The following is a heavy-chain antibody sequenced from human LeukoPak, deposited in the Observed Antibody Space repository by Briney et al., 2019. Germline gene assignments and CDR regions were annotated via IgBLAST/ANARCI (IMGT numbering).Heavy chain of an antibody. J-gene: IGHJ4*02. Sequence: SETLSLTCAVSGYSISSGYYWGWIRQPPGKGLEWIGSIYHSGSTYYNPSLKSRVTISVDTSKNQFSLKLSSVTAADTAVYYCARTYYYDSSGYYGYYFDYWGQGTLVTVSS. CDR1: GYSISSGYY. D-gene: IGHD3-22*01. V-gene: IGHV4-38-2*01. CDR2: IYHSGST. CDR3: ARTYYYDSSGYYGYYFDY.